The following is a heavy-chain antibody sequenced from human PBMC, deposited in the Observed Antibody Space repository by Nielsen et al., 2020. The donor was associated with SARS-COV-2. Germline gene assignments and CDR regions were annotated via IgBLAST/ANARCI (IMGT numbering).Heavy chain of an antibody. D-gene: IGHD6-13*01. CDR3: ARLLMAAAGTKYYYYGMDV. CDR1: GGTFSSYA. CDR2: IIPIFGTA. V-gene: IGHV1-69*13. Sequence: SVKVSCKASGGTFSSYAISWVRQAPGQGLEWMGGIIPIFGTANYAQKFQGRVTITADESTSTAYMELSSLRSEDTAVYYCARLLMAAAGTKYYYYGMDVWGQGTTVTVSS. J-gene: IGHJ6*02.